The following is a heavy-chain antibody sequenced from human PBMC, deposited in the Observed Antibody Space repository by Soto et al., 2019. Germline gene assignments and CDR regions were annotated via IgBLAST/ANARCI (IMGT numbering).Heavy chain of an antibody. J-gene: IGHJ4*02. CDR1: GYTISSYY. CDR2: IDPSGHST. CDR3: ATKNYFDF. V-gene: IGHV1-46*03. Sequence: ASVKVSCKASGYTISSYYMHWVRQAPGQGLEWMGIIDPSGHSTTYAQKFQGRVTMTRDTSTSTLYMDLSSLRSEDTAVYYCATKNYFDFWGQGTLDTVSS.